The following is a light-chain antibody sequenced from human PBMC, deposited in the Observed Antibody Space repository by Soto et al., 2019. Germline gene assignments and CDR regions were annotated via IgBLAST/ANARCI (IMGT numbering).Light chain of an antibody. J-gene: IGKJ1*01. CDR1: QSISSN. Sequence: IVMTQSPATLSVSPGERATLFCRASQSISSNLAWYQQKPGQAPRLLIYGASTRATGIPARFSGSGSGTEFTLTISSLQSEDFAVYYCQQYNNWPPWTFGQGTKVEIK. V-gene: IGKV3-15*01. CDR2: GAS. CDR3: QQYNNWPPWT.